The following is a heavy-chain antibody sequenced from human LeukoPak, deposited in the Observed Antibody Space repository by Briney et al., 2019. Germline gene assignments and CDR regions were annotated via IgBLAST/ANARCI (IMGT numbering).Heavy chain of an antibody. CDR1: GGSISSYY. CDR3: ARDYGSGSYYNFHDAFDI. J-gene: IGHJ3*02. Sequence: SETLSLTCTVSGGSISSYYWSWIRQPPGKGLEWIGYIYYSGSTNYNPSLKSRVTISVDTSKNQFSLKLSSVTAADTAVCYCARDYGSGSYYNFHDAFDIWGQGTMVTVSS. D-gene: IGHD3-10*01. V-gene: IGHV4-59*01. CDR2: IYYSGST.